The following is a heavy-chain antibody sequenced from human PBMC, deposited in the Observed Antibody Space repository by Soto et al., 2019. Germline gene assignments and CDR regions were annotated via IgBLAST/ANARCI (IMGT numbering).Heavy chain of an antibody. J-gene: IGHJ5*02. CDR1: GGSIRTGDYY. CDR3: ARRERAAGTDWWFDP. Sequence: SETLSLTCTVSGGSIRTGDYYWTWIRQPPGKGLEWIGYIHYSGRTYYNPSLRSRLTTSVDTSKNQFSLKLNSVTAADTAVYYCARRERAAGTDWWFDPWGQGTLVTVSS. D-gene: IGHD6-13*01. CDR2: IHYSGRT. V-gene: IGHV4-30-4*01.